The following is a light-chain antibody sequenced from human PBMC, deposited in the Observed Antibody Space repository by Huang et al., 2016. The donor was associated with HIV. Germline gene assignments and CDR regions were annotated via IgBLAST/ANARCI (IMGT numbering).Light chain of an antibody. CDR2: WAS. V-gene: IGKV4-1*01. Sequence: DIVMTQSPDSLAVSLGERATITCVSSQSVLSPSTNRNHLAWYQQKPRQPPKRRIYWASTRESGVPDRFRGSGSATDFTLTIDNLQAEDVALYFCQQYYSIPGFGQGTYVEV. CDR1: QSVLSPSTNRNH. J-gene: IGKJ1*01. CDR3: QQYYSIPG.